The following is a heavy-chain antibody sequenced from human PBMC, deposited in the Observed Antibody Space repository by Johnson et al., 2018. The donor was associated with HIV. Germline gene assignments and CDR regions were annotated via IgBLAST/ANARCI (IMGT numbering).Heavy chain of an antibody. J-gene: IGHJ3*01. CDR3: ARETRSAAAGHGAFDV. CDR1: GFTFSKYG. CDR2: MPFYESDG. Sequence: VQLVESGGGVVQPGGSLRLSCAASGFTFSKYGMHWVRQAPGKGLEWVAFMPFYESDGYYADFVKGRFTISRVNSKNTLYLQMNSLRAEDTAVYYCARETRSAAAGHGAFDVWGQGTMVTVSS. V-gene: IGHV3-30*02. D-gene: IGHD6-13*01.